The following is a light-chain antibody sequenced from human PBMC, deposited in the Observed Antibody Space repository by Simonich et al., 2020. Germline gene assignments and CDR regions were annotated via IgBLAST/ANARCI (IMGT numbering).Light chain of an antibody. CDR2: KDS. CDR3: QSADSSGTYVV. J-gene: IGLJ2*01. V-gene: IGLV3-25*03. CDR1: TLPKQY. Sequence: SYELTQPPSVSVSPGQTARITCSGDTLPKQYAYWYQQKPGQAPVLVIYKDSERTAGLPESFSGSSSGTTFTLPISGVQAEDEADYYCQSADSSGTYVVFGGGTKLTVL.